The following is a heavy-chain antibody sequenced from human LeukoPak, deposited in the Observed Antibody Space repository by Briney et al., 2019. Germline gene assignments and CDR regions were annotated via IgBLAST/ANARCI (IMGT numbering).Heavy chain of an antibody. D-gene: IGHD3-22*01. Sequence: PGGSLRLSCAASGFTFSSYGMHWVRQAPGKGLEWVAVISYDGSNKYYADSVKGRFTISRDNSKNTLYLQMNSLRAEDTAVYYCAKSYYYDSSGYSPYPYFDFWGQGTLVTVSS. CDR3: AKSYYYDSSGYSPYPYFDF. CDR1: GFTFSSYG. V-gene: IGHV3-30*18. J-gene: IGHJ4*02. CDR2: ISYDGSNK.